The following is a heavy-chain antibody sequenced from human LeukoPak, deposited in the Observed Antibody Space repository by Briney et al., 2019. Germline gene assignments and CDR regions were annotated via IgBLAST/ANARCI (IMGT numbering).Heavy chain of an antibody. CDR3: ARHMKYYDNTKYRPLDY. Sequence: GESLKISCKTSGYSFTNYWIGWVRQMPGKGLEWMGIIFPGDSDTRYSPSFQGQVTFSADKSISTAYLQWSSLKASDTAMYYCARHMKYYDNTKYRPLDYWGQGTLVTVSS. D-gene: IGHD3-22*01. V-gene: IGHV5-51*01. CDR2: IFPGDSDT. CDR1: GYSFTNYW. J-gene: IGHJ4*02.